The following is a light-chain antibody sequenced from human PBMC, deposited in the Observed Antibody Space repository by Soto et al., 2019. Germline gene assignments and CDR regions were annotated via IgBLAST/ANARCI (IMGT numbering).Light chain of an antibody. CDR1: SNDIGHY. Sequence: QSVLTQPASVSGSPGQSITISCKGSSNDIGHYPFVSWYQQLPGTAPKLLIYANNQRPSGVPDRISGSKSGTSGSLAISGLQSEDEADYYCAAWDDTLSGYVFGTGTKVTVL. CDR3: AAWDDTLSGYV. CDR2: ANN. V-gene: IGLV1-47*02. J-gene: IGLJ1*01.